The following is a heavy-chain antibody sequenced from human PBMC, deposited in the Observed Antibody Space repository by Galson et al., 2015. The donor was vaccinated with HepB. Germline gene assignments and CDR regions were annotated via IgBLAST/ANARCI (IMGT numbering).Heavy chain of an antibody. D-gene: IGHD3-22*01. CDR1: GYSFTSYW. CDR3: ARCHYDSSGPFDY. V-gene: IGHV5-51*03. CDR2: IYPGDSDT. Sequence: SGAEVKKPGESLKISCKGPGYSFTSYWIGWVRQMPGKGLEWMGIIYPGDSDTRYSPSFQGQVTILADKSISTAYLQWSSLKASDTAMYYCARCHYDSSGPFDYWGQGTLVTVSS. J-gene: IGHJ4*02.